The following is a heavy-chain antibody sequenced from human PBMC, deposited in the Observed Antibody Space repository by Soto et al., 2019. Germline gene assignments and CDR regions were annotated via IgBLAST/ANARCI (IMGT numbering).Heavy chain of an antibody. V-gene: IGHV5-51*01. CDR3: ARQRAWNDAFDF. D-gene: IGHD1-1*01. J-gene: IGHJ4*02. Sequence: GESLKISCKGSGYRFFNYWIGWVRQMPGKGLEWMGVIYPADSDTRYSPAFQGQVTFSADKSLSTAYLQWNSLKASDTARYYCARQRAWNDAFDFWGQGILVTVPS. CDR2: IYPADSDT. CDR1: GYRFFNYW.